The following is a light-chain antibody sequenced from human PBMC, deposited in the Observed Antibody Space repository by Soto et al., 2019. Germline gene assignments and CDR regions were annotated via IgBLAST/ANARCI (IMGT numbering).Light chain of an antibody. V-gene: IGKV3-15*01. Sequence: EILMTQSPATLSVSPGERATLSCRASQSVSSDLAWYQQRPGQAPRLLIYGASTRATGIPARFSGSGSGTEFNLTISSLQSEDFAVYYCQQYNNWPPGTFGQGTKVKIK. CDR1: QSVSSD. CDR3: QQYNNWPPGT. CDR2: GAS. J-gene: IGKJ1*01.